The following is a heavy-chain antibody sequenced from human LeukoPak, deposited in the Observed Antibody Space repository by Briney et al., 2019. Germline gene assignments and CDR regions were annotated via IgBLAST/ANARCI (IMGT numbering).Heavy chain of an antibody. CDR1: GYSFTAYG. CDR2: ISAYNGNT. CDR3: AREGDGYNLETAFDY. J-gene: IGHJ4*02. V-gene: IGHV1-18*01. Sequence: ASVKVSCKASGYSFTAYGITWMLQAPGQGLEWMGWISAYNGNTHYAEGLQDRVTMTTDTSTSTAYMELSSLRSEDTAVYYCAREGDGYNLETAFDYWGQGTLVTVSS. D-gene: IGHD5-24*01.